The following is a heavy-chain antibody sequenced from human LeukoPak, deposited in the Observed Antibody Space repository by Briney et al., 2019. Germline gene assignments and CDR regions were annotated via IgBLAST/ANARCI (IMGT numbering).Heavy chain of an antibody. CDR3: ARDLYYGSGGQLNYYYYGMDV. V-gene: IGHV3-23*01. CDR1: GFTFSAYA. Sequence: PGGSLRLSCTASGFTFSAYALTWLRQAPGKGLEWVSAISGDGGSTYYKDSVKGRFTISRDNSKNTLYLQMNSLRAEDTAVYYCARDLYYGSGGQLNYYYYGMDVWGQGTTVTVSS. J-gene: IGHJ6*02. CDR2: ISGDGGST. D-gene: IGHD3-10*01.